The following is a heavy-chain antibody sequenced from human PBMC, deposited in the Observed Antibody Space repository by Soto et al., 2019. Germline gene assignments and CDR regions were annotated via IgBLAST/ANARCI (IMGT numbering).Heavy chain of an antibody. V-gene: IGHV3-33*01. Sequence: QVQLVESGGGVVQPGRSLRLSCAASGFTFNTYGFHWVRQAPGKGLEWVAVIWSDGNNKYYADSVKGRFTISRDSXXXXXXXXXXXXXXXXXXXXXXXXXXXXXIXALDYWGQGTLVTVSS. CDR1: GFTFNTYG. CDR2: IWSDGNNK. CDR3: XXXXXXXIXALDY. J-gene: IGHJ4*02.